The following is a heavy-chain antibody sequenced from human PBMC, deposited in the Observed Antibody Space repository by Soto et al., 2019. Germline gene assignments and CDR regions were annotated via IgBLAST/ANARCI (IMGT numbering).Heavy chain of an antibody. Sequence: LKISCKGSGYSFTSYWISWVRQMPGKGLEWMGRIDPSDSYTNYSPSFQGHVTISADKSISTAYLQWSSLKASDTAMYYCARLAARRDYYYYGMDVWGQGTTVTVSS. V-gene: IGHV5-10-1*01. CDR2: IDPSDSYT. J-gene: IGHJ6*02. D-gene: IGHD6-6*01. CDR1: GYSFTSYW. CDR3: ARLAARRDYYYYGMDV.